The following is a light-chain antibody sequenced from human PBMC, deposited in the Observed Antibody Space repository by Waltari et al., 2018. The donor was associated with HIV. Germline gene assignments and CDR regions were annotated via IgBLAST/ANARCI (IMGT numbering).Light chain of an antibody. V-gene: IGKV3D-15*01. Sequence: PATLSVSPGETATLSCRASQNIRVNLAWYQQRHGQSPRLIIYAASSREPGIPARFSGRGSGTEFTLTITHLESDDSAFYYCQQYLDLPPWTFGQGTKVEI. J-gene: IGKJ1*01. CDR2: AAS. CDR3: QQYLDLPPWT. CDR1: QNIRVN.